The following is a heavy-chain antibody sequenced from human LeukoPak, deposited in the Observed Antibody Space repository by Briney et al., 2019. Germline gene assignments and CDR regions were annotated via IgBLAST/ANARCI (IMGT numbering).Heavy chain of an antibody. J-gene: IGHJ2*01. D-gene: IGHD3-10*02. Sequence: ASVKVSCKASGGTLSSYAISWVRQAPGQGLEWMGGFDPEDGETIYAQKFQGRVTMTEDTSTDTAYMELSSLRSEDTAVYYCASTMFWYFDLWGRGTLVTVSS. CDR3: ASTMFWYFDL. CDR1: GGTLSSYA. CDR2: FDPEDGET. V-gene: IGHV1-24*01.